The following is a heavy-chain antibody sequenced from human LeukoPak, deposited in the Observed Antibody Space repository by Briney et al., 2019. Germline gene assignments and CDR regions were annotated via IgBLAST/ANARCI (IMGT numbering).Heavy chain of an antibody. V-gene: IGHV1-46*01. Sequence: ASVKVSCKASDYTFTSYGISWVRQAPGQGLEWMGIINPSGGSTSYAQKFQGRVTMTRDTSTSTVYMELSSLRSEDTAVYYCARVLVGATKRGISIFVDAFDIWGQGTMVTVSS. J-gene: IGHJ3*02. CDR2: INPSGGST. D-gene: IGHD1-26*01. CDR1: DYTFTSYG. CDR3: ARVLVGATKRGISIFVDAFDI.